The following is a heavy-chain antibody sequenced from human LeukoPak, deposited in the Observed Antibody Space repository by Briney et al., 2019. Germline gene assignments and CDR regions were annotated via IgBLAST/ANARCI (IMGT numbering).Heavy chain of an antibody. D-gene: IGHD4-11*01. CDR1: GFTFSSYG. Sequence: PGRSLRLSCAASGFTFSSYGMHWVRQAPGKGLEWVAVISYDGSNKYYADSVKGRFTISRDNAKNTLYLQMNSLRVDDTAVYYCARVPSDYNPYFDYWGQGTLVTVSS. V-gene: IGHV3-30*03. CDR2: ISYDGSNK. J-gene: IGHJ4*02. CDR3: ARVPSDYNPYFDY.